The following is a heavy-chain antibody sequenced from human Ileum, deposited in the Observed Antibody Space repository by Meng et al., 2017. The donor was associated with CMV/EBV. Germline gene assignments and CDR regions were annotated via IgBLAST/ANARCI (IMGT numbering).Heavy chain of an antibody. J-gene: IGHJ4*02. D-gene: IGHD7-27*01. Sequence: QVHLLHSGAEVKKPGASGKTSCKTSGYTFTDHNIGWVRQAPGQGIEWVGWISLGNGQTVYGHKLQGRVTVTTDTSTNTAYMELRNLRSDDTAMYYCARDVWGFDYWGQGTLVTGSS. CDR1: GYTFTDHN. V-gene: IGHV1-18*04. CDR3: ARDVWGFDY. CDR2: ISLGNGQT.